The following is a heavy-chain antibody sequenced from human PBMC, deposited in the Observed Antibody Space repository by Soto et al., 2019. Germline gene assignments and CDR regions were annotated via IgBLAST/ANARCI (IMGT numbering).Heavy chain of an antibody. CDR1: GGSISSGDYY. V-gene: IGHV4-30-4*01. Sequence: SETLSLTCTVSGGSISSGDYYWSWIRQPPGKGLEWIGYIYYSGSTYYNPSLKSRVTISVDTSKNQFSLKLSSVTAADTAVYYCARSAARTVSYYYYYGMDVWGQGTTVTVSS. J-gene: IGHJ6*02. CDR3: ARSAARTVSYYYYYGMDV. D-gene: IGHD6-6*01. CDR2: IYYSGST.